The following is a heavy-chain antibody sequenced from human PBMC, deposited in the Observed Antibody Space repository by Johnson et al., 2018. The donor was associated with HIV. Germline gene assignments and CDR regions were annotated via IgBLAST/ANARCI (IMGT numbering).Heavy chain of an antibody. V-gene: IGHV3-66*01. Sequence: VQLVESGGGLVQPGGSLRVSCAASGFTVSSNYMSWVRQAPGKGLEWVSVIYSGGSTYYADSVKGRFTISRDNSKNSLYLQMNSLRAEDTAMYYCARDLRLGAIDAFDIWGQGTMVTVSS. CDR3: ARDLRLGAIDAFDI. CDR1: GFTVSSNY. D-gene: IGHD1-26*01. J-gene: IGHJ3*02. CDR2: IYSGGST.